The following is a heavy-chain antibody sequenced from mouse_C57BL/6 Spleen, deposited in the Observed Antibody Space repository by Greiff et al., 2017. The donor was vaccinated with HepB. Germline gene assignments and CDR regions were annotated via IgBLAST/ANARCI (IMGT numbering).Heavy chain of an antibody. V-gene: IGHV1-82*01. CDR3: ARGAFYYYGSSYYFDY. CDR1: GYAFSSSC. Sequence: QVQLQQSGPELVKPGASVKISCKASGYAFSSSCMNWVKQRPGQGLEWIGRIYPGDGDTKYNGKFKGKATLTADTSSSTAYMQLSSLTSEDSAVYLCARGAFYYYGSSYYFDYWGTGTTLTVAS. D-gene: IGHD1-1*01. CDR2: IYPGDGDT. J-gene: IGHJ2*01.